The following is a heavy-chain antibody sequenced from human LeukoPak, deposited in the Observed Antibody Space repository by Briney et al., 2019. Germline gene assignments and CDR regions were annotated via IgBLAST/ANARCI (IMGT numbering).Heavy chain of an antibody. CDR3: ASGGVVTNPWGQYQFDY. CDR1: GGTFNSYI. J-gene: IGHJ4*02. V-gene: IGHV1-69*08. D-gene: IGHD3-22*01. CDR2: IIPMLGTP. Sequence: GSSVKVSCKASGGTFNSYIISWVRQAPGQGLEWMGRIIPMLGTPDYAQKFQGRITIIADKSTNTASMELSSLRFEDTAVYYCASGGVVTNPWGQYQFDYWGQGTLVTVSP.